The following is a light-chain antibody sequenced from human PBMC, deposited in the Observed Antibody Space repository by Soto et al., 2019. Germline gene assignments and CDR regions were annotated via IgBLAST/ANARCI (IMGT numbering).Light chain of an antibody. CDR3: QQYHTSPLM. Sequence: EIVMTQSPATLSVSPGERATLSCRASQSVSSNLAWYQQKPGQAPRLLIYGASNRATGIPERFSGSGSGTDFTLTISRLEPEDLAVYYCQQYHTSPLMFGQGTKVDIK. CDR1: QSVSSN. J-gene: IGKJ1*01. CDR2: GAS. V-gene: IGKV3D-15*01.